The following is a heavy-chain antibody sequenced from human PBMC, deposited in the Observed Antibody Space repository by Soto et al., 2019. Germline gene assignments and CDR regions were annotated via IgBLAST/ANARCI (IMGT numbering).Heavy chain of an antibody. CDR2: ISSSGDTG. CDR3: ARHRGAVVGQFFDY. V-gene: IGHV3-11*01. Sequence: QVQLVDSGGGLVKPGGSLRLSCAASGFTFSAYYMSWLRQAPGKGLEWISYISSSGDTGNYADSVKGRFTVSRDNAKNSLYLHMNRLRGDATAVYYCARHRGAVVGQFFDYWGQGTLVTVSS. J-gene: IGHJ4*02. D-gene: IGHD6-19*01. CDR1: GFTFSAYY.